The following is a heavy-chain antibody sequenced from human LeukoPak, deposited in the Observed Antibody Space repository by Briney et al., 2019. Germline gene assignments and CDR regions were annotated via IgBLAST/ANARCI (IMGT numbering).Heavy chain of an antibody. V-gene: IGHV3-30*02. CDR2: IRYDGSNK. J-gene: IGHJ4*02. CDR1: GFTFSSYG. Sequence: PEGSLRLSCAASGFTFSSYGMHWVRQAPGKGLEWVAFIRYDGSNKYYADSVKGRFTISRDNSKNTLYLQMNSLRAEDTAVYYCAKDQEYQLLSVGYFDYWGQGTLVTVSS. CDR3: AKDQEYQLLSVGYFDY. D-gene: IGHD2-2*01.